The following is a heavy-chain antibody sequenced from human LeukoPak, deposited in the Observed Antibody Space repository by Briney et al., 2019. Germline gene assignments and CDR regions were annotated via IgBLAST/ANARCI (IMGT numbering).Heavy chain of an antibody. CDR3: ARDLSPFGVVSYYYYYMDV. D-gene: IGHD3-3*01. Sequence: ASVKVSCKASGGTFSSYAISWVRQAPGQGLEWMGGIIPIFGTANYAQKFQGRVTITADESTSTAYMELSSLRSEDTAVYYCARDLSPFGVVSYYYYYMDVWGKGTTVTVSS. J-gene: IGHJ6*03. CDR1: GGTFSSYA. CDR2: IIPIFGTA. V-gene: IGHV1-69*13.